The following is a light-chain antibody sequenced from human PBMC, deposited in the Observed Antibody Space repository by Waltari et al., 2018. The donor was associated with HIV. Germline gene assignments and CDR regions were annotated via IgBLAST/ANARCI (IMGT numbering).Light chain of an antibody. Sequence: QSVLTQSPSASGTPGQRVTLPCSGSSSNIGSNYVYWHQEPPGTAPKLLIYRNNQRPSGVPDRFSGSKSGTSASLAINGLRSEDEADYYCAAWDDSPYVFGTGTKVTVL. CDR2: RNN. V-gene: IGLV1-47*01. J-gene: IGLJ1*01. CDR3: AAWDDSPYV. CDR1: SSNIGSNY.